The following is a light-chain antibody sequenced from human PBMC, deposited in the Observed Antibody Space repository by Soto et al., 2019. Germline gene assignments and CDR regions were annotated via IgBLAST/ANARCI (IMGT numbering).Light chain of an antibody. CDR3: QQYSSEPLT. CDR1: LTVSDNY. J-gene: IGKJ1*01. V-gene: IGKV3-20*01. Sequence: IVLPQPPRTLSLSPGERATLSCRASLTVSDNYLAWYQQKAGQAPRLVIYGASTRATGIPARFSASGSGTDFTLTISRLEPEDFAVYYCQQYSSEPLTFGQGTKVDIK. CDR2: GAS.